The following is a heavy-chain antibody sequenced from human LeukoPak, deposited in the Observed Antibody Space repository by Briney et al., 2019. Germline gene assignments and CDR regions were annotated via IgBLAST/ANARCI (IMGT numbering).Heavy chain of an antibody. CDR2: ISWNSGTI. CDR3: IRDIYGDYKYFFDC. Sequence: GGSLRLSCAGSGFNFDEYAMHWVRQSPGKGLEWVASISWNSGTIAYADSVKGRFTISRDDAKKSLYLQMNSLRAEDTALYYCIRDIYGDYKYFFDCWGQGTLVTVSS. CDR1: GFNFDEYA. V-gene: IGHV3-9*01. D-gene: IGHD4-17*01. J-gene: IGHJ4*02.